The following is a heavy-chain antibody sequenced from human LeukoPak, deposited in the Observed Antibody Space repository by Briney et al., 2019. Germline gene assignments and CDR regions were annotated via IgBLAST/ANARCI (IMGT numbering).Heavy chain of an antibody. CDR2: ISAYNGNT. CDR3: ARAGVAATWARFDH. Sequence: GASVKVSCKASGYTFTNYGISWVRQAPGQGLEWMGWISAYNGNTNYAQKLQGRVTITTDTSTGTAYMELRSLRSDDTAVYYCARAGVAATWARFDHWGQGTLVTVSS. V-gene: IGHV1-18*01. J-gene: IGHJ5*02. D-gene: IGHD2-15*01. CDR1: GYTFTNYG.